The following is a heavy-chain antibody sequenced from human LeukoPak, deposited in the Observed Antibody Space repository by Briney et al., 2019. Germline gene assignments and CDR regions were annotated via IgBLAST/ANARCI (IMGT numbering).Heavy chain of an antibody. D-gene: IGHD6-13*01. V-gene: IGHV3-23*01. J-gene: IGHJ3*02. CDR1: GFTFSSYA. Sequence: GGSLRLSCAASGFTFSSYAMSWVRQAPGKGLQWVSTITGTTHYADSVRGRFTISRDNSKDILYLQMNSLSTEDTAIYYCAKAFREYGSSTYSSFDIWGQGTMVTVSS. CDR2: ITGTT. CDR3: AKAFREYGSSTYSSFDI.